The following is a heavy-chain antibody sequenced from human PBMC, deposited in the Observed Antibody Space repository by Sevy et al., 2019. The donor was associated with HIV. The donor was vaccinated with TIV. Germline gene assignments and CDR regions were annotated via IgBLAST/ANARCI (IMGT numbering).Heavy chain of an antibody. D-gene: IGHD2-2*01. CDR1: GGSFSGYY. CDR3: ARGRRYCSSTSCLPVGNWFDP. Sequence: SETLSLTCAVYGGSFSGYYWSWIRQPPGKGLEWIGEINHSGSTNYNPSLKSRVTISVDTSKNQFSLKQSSVTAADTAVYYCARGRRYCSSTSCLPVGNWFDPWGQGTLVTVSS. CDR2: INHSGST. V-gene: IGHV4-34*01. J-gene: IGHJ5*02.